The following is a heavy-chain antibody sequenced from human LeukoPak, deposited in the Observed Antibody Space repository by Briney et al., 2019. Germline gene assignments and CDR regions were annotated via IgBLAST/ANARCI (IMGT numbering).Heavy chain of an antibody. Sequence: ASAKVSCKASGGTFSSYAISWVRQAPGQGLEWMGGIIPIFGTANYAQKFQGRVTITADESTSTAYMELSSLRSEDTAVYYCARTCSSTSCHDAFDIWGQGTMVTVSS. D-gene: IGHD2-2*01. CDR3: ARTCSSTSCHDAFDI. J-gene: IGHJ3*02. CDR2: IIPIFGTA. V-gene: IGHV1-69*01. CDR1: GGTFSSYA.